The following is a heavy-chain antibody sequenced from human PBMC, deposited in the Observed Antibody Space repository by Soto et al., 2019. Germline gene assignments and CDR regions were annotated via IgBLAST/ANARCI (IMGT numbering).Heavy chain of an antibody. D-gene: IGHD6-19*01. CDR2: ISWNSGSI. Sequence: EVQLVESGGGLVQPGRSLRLSCVVSGFTFDDYGMHWVRQTPGKGLEWVSGISWNSGSIDYADSVKGRFTMSRDNAKNSLYLQMNSLRAEDTALYYCAKVQKWLANHWYFDLWGRGTLVTVSS. J-gene: IGHJ2*01. CDR1: GFTFDDYG. V-gene: IGHV3-9*01. CDR3: AKVQKWLANHWYFDL.